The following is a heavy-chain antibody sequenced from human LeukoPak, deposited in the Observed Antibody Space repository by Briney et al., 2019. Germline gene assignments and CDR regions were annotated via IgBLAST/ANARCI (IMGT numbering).Heavy chain of an antibody. CDR3: AEGSSSGRPYFFDY. D-gene: IGHD3-10*01. Sequence: GGSLRLSCAASGFTFSSYAMSWVRQAPGKGLEWFAAISGGSGSDTYYADAVKSRFTISRDNSKTTLYLEMNTLRAEDTAVYYCAEGSSSGRPYFFDYWGQGTLVTVSS. CDR2: ISGGSGSDT. V-gene: IGHV3-23*01. J-gene: IGHJ4*02. CDR1: GFTFSSYA.